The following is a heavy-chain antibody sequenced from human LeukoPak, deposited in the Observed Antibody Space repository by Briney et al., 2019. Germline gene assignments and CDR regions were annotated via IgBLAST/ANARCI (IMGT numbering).Heavy chain of an antibody. CDR3: ARGAGYSSGRYDY. J-gene: IGHJ4*02. Sequence: SETLSLTCTVSGGSISGYYWSWIRQPPGKGLEWIGYIYYNGSTNYNPSLKSRVTISVDTSKNQFSLKLSSVTAADTAVYYCARGAGYSSGRYDYWGQGTLVTVSS. CDR1: GGSISGYY. D-gene: IGHD6-19*01. CDR2: IYYNGST. V-gene: IGHV4-59*01.